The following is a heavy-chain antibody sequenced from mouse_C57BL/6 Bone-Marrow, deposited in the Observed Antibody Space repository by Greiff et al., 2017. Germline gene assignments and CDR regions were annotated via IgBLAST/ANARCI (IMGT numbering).Heavy chain of an antibody. CDR1: GFNIKDDY. CDR2: IDPENGDT. CDR3: TTITTVVAYWYFDV. V-gene: IGHV14-4*01. Sequence: VQLQQSGAELVRPGASVKLSCTASGFNIKDDYMHWVKQRPEQGLEWIGWIDPENGDTEYASKFQGKATITADTSSNTAYLQLSSLTSEDTAFYYCTTITTVVAYWYFDVWGTGTTVTVSS. D-gene: IGHD1-1*01. J-gene: IGHJ1*03.